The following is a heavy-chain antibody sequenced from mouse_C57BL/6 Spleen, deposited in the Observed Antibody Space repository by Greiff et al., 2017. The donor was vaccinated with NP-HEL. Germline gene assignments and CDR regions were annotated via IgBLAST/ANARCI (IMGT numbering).Heavy chain of an antibody. V-gene: IGHV1-69*01. D-gene: IGHD1-1*01. J-gene: IGHJ1*03. CDR3: ARGYYGSSYPWYFDV. CDR1: GYTFTSYW. CDR2: IDPSDSYT. Sequence: QVQLQQPGAELVMPGASVKLSCKASGYTFTSYWMHWVKQRPGQGLEWIGEIDPSDSYTNYNQKFKGKSTLTVDKSSSTAYMQLSSLTSEDSAVYYCARGYYGSSYPWYFDVWGTGTTVTVSS.